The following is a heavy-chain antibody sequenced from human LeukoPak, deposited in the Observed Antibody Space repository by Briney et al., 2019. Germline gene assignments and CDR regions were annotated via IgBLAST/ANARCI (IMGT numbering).Heavy chain of an antibody. Sequence: ASVKVSCKASGGTFSSYAISWVRQAPGQGLEWMGGIIPISGTANYAQKFQGRVTITTDESTSTAYMELSSLRSEDTAVYYCARRSGLVEPAALGGFDIWGQGTMVTVSS. V-gene: IGHV1-69*05. J-gene: IGHJ3*02. CDR1: GGTFSSYA. CDR3: ARRSGLVEPAALGGFDI. CDR2: IIPISGTA. D-gene: IGHD2-2*01.